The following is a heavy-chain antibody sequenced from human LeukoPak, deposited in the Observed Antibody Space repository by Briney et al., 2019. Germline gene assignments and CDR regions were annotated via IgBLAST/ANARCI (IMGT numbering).Heavy chain of an antibody. Sequence: GGSLRLSCAASGFTFSSYSKNWVRQAPGKGLEWVSSISSSSSYIYYADSVKGRFTISRDNAKNTLYLQMNSLRAEDTAVYYCTTIYGGSVDYWGQGTLVTVSS. CDR1: GFTFSSYS. J-gene: IGHJ4*02. CDR2: ISSSSSYI. V-gene: IGHV3-21*01. CDR3: TTIYGGSVDY. D-gene: IGHD5-12*01.